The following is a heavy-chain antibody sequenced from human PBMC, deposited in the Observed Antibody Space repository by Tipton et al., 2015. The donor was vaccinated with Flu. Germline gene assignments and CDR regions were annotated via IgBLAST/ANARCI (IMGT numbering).Heavy chain of an antibody. CDR1: GFTFSSYG. CDR2: ISYDGSNK. V-gene: IGHV3-30*03. CDR3: VRTLGGAGAY. Sequence: QVQLVQSGGGVVQPGRSLRLSCAASGFTFSSYGMHWVRQAPGKGLEWVAVISYDGSNKYYADSVKGRFTISRDNSKNTLYLQMNSLRAEDTAVYYCVRTLGGAGAYWGPGTLVSVSS. J-gene: IGHJ4*02. D-gene: IGHD6-19*01.